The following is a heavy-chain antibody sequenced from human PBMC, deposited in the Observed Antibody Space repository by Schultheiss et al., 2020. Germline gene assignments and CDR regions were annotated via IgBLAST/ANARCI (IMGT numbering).Heavy chain of an antibody. D-gene: IGHD6-13*01. CDR2: ISSDGTDR. CDR1: GFTFSSYS. CDR3: AKALWSSNWYYFDQ. V-gene: IGHV3-30*18. Sequence: GGSLRLSCAASGFTFSSYSMNWVRQAPGKGLEWVAVISSDGTDRSYGDSVKGRCTISRDNSKDTLYLQMNNLRPEDTAMFYCAKALWSSNWYYFDQWGQGTLVTVSS. J-gene: IGHJ4*02.